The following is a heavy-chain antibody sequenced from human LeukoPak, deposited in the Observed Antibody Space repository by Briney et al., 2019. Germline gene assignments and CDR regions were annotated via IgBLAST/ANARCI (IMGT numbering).Heavy chain of an antibody. CDR2: VIPILGIA. J-gene: IGHJ4*02. CDR3: ARDRGYSYGRFDY. CDR1: GGTFSSYA. D-gene: IGHD5-18*01. Sequence: SVTVSCKASGGTFSSYASSWVRQAPGQGLEWMGRVIPILGIANYAQKFQGRVTITADKSTSTAYMELSSLRSEDTAVYYCARDRGYSYGRFDYWGQGTLVTVSS. V-gene: IGHV1-69*10.